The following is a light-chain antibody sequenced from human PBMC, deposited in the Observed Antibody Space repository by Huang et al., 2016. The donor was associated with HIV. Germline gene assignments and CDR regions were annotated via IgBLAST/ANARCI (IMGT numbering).Light chain of an antibody. CDR1: QSVFKN. J-gene: IGKJ1*01. Sequence: ENLMTQSPSTLSVSPGESATLSCRASQSVFKNLAWYQQKPGQAPKLLIYGSSTRAAGIPARFSCSGSGTDFTLTSSSLQSEDFAVYYCQQYNTSPRTFGQGTKVEV. CDR3: QQYNTSPRT. CDR2: GSS. V-gene: IGKV3-15*01.